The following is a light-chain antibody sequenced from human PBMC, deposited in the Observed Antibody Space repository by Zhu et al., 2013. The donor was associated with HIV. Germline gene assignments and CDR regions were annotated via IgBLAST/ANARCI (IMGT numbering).Light chain of an antibody. CDR1: QSVSSSY. V-gene: IGKV3-20*01. J-gene: IGKJ2*01. Sequence: EIVLTQSPGTLSLSPGERATLSCRASQSVSSSYLAWYQQNPGQPPKLLIYWASTRESGVPDRFSGSGSGTDFTLTISSLQAEDVAVYYCQQYYSTPYTFGQGTKLEIK. CDR3: QQYYSTPYT. CDR2: WAS.